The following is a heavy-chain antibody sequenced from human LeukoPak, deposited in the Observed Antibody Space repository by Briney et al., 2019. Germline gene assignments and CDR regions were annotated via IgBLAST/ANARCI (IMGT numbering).Heavy chain of an antibody. CDR1: GFTSSNAW. J-gene: IGHJ5*02. D-gene: IGHD6-19*01. V-gene: IGHV3-15*01. CDR3: STDFLGIAVAGHDP. Sequence: PGGSLRLSCAASGFTSSNAWMTWVRQAPGKGLEWVGRIKSKTDGGTTDYAAPVKGRFTISRDDSKNTLYLHMNSLKTEDTAVYYCSTDFLGIAVAGHDPWGQGTLVTVSS. CDR2: IKSKTDGGTT.